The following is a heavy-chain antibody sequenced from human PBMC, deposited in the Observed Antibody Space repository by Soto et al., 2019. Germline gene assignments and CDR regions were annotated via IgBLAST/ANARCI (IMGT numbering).Heavy chain of an antibody. V-gene: IGHV4-34*01. CDR2: INHAGTT. J-gene: IGHJ4*01. Sequence: SETLSLTCAVSSGSLYPYYWSWIRQPPGNXLQLIGEINHAGTTNYSPSLGSRVTISLDKSENQFSLKLRSVTAADTAVYFCARWAYHHRRGQTGYYFDSWGRRTLVTVSS. D-gene: IGHD3-22*01. CDR3: ARWAYHHRRGQTGYYFDS. CDR1: SGSLYPYY.